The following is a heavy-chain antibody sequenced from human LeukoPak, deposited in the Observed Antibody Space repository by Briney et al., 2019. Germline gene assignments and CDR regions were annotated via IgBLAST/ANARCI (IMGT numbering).Heavy chain of an antibody. Sequence: SETLSLTCAVYGGSFSGYYWSWIRQPPGKGLEWIGEINHSGSTNYNPSLKSRVTISVDTSKNQFSLKLSSVTAADTAVYYCARLGYCSGGSCWGQGTLVTVSS. CDR3: ARLGYCSGGSC. D-gene: IGHD2-15*01. CDR1: GGSFSGYY. CDR2: INHSGST. V-gene: IGHV4-34*01. J-gene: IGHJ4*02.